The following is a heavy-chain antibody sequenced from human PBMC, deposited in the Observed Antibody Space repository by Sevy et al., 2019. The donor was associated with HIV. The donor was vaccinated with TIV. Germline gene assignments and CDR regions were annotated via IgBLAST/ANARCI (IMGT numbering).Heavy chain of an antibody. D-gene: IGHD6-13*01. CDR2: VSYIGST. J-gene: IGHJ4*02. Sequence: SETLSLTCAVSGGSVSSGDYYWSWIRQPPGKGLEWIGYVSYIGSTNYSPSLKSRLTISVDTSRNQFSLKLNSVTAAATAVDYCATDRIAAAGGHFDYWGQGILVTVSS. CDR1: GGSVSSGDYY. V-gene: IGHV4-61*08. CDR3: ATDRIAAAGGHFDY.